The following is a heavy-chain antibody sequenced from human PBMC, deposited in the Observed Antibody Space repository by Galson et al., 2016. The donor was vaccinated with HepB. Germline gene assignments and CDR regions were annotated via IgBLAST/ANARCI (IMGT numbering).Heavy chain of an antibody. Sequence: ADSVKGRFTISRDNAKNSLYLQMNSLRAEDTAVYYCARDPQLGSLWYFDLWGRGTLVTVSS. CDR3: ARDPQLGSLWYFDL. J-gene: IGHJ2*01. D-gene: IGHD1-1*01. V-gene: IGHV3-11*06.